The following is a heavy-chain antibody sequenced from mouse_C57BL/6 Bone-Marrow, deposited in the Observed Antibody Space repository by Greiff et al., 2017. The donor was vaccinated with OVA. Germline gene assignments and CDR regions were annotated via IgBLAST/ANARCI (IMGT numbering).Heavy chain of an antibody. J-gene: IGHJ2*01. CDR3: ARHSDGYYPCYFDY. Sequence: EVMLVESGGGLVQPGGSLKLSCAASGFTFSDYYMYWVRPTPEQRLEWVAYISNGGGCTSYPDTVQGRFTISRDNAKKALYLQMRRLKTEDTAMYDCARHSDGYYPCYFDYWGQGTTLTVSS. CDR2: ISNGGGCT. V-gene: IGHV5-12*01. D-gene: IGHD2-3*01. CDR1: GFTFSDYY.